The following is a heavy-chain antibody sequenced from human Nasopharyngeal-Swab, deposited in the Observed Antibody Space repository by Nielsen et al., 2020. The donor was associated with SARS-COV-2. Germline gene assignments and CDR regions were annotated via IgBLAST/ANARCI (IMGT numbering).Heavy chain of an antibody. J-gene: IGHJ4*02. V-gene: IGHV1-69*13. CDR1: GGTFSSYA. D-gene: IGHD6-13*01. Sequence: SVKVSCKASGGTFSSYAISWVRQAPGHGLEWMGGIIPIFGTANYAQKFQGRVTITADESTSTAYMELSSLRSEDTAVYYCARDGGIAAAGLTHPFDYWGQGTLVTVSS. CDR3: ARDGGIAAAGLTHPFDY. CDR2: IIPIFGTA.